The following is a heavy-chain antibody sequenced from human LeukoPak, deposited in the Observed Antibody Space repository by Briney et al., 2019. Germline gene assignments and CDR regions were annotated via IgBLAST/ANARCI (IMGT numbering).Heavy chain of an antibody. CDR3: ARDNSVDDNAWWFDP. Sequence: ASVKVSCKASGYTSTSYAMNWVRQAPGQGLEWMGLINPTGDSTGYAQKFQGRVTMTRDMSTSTDYLELSSLRSEDTAIYYCARDNSVDDNAWWFDPWGQGTLVTVSS. D-gene: IGHD3-22*01. CDR2: INPTGDST. V-gene: IGHV1-46*01. J-gene: IGHJ5*02. CDR1: GYTSTSYA.